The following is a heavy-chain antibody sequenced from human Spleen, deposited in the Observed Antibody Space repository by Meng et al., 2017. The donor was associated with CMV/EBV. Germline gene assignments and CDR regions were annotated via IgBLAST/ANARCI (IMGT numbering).Heavy chain of an antibody. Sequence: QVQLVESGGGVVQPGGSLRLSWAASGFTFSSYGMHWVRQAPGKGLEWVAFIRYDGSNKYYADSVKGRFTISRDNSKNTLYLQMNSLRAEDTAVYYCAKASLAVAGGQFDYWGQGTLVTVSS. CDR2: IRYDGSNK. CDR1: GFTFSSYG. D-gene: IGHD6-19*01. CDR3: AKASLAVAGGQFDY. J-gene: IGHJ4*02. V-gene: IGHV3-30*02.